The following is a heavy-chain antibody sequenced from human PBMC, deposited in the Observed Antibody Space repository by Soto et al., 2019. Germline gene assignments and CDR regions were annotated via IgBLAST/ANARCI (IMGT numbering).Heavy chain of an antibody. Sequence: ASVKVSCKASGYTFTGYYVHWVRQAPGQGLEWVGWINPNSGATTYAQKFLGRVTMTRDTSIITAHMELSSLTSDDTAMYYCARDMVSTIGDFDYWGQGTLVTVSS. V-gene: IGHV1-2*02. D-gene: IGHD3-16*01. CDR1: GYTFTGYY. CDR3: ARDMVSTIGDFDY. J-gene: IGHJ4*02. CDR2: INPNSGAT.